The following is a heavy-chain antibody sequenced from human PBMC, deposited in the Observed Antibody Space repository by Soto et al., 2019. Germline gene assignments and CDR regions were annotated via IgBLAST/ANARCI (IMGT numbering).Heavy chain of an antibody. Sequence: ASVKVSCKASGYTFTSYYMHWVRQAPGQGLEWMGIINPSGGSTSYAQKFQGRVTMTRDTSTSTVYMELSSLRSEDTAVYYCARLSPLAAAGTDYYYGMDVWGQGTTVTVSS. V-gene: IGHV1-46*01. J-gene: IGHJ6*02. D-gene: IGHD6-13*01. CDR2: INPSGGST. CDR1: GYTFTSYY. CDR3: ARLSPLAAAGTDYYYGMDV.